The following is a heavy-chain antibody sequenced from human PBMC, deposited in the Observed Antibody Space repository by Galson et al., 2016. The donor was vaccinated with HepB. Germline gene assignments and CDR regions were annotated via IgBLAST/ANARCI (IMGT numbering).Heavy chain of an antibody. J-gene: IGHJ4*02. D-gene: IGHD5-12*01. CDR3: AKVRSGGGWHFDY. CDR1: GITFSRHE. CDR2: ISATGGST. Sequence: SLRLSCAGSGITFSRHEMTWVRQAPGKGLEWISLISATGGSTFYADSVKGRFTISRDNSQSTLFLQLSSLRAADTAVYYCAKVRSGGGWHFDYWGQGTLVTVSS. V-gene: IGHV3-23*01.